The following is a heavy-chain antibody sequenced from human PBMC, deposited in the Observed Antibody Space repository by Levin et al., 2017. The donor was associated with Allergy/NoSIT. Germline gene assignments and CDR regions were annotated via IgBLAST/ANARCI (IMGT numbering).Heavy chain of an antibody. V-gene: IGHV4-30-2*01. CDR1: GGSISSGGYS. D-gene: IGHD5-18*01. CDR3: ARVAGYSYGYYFDD. J-gene: IGHJ4*02. Sequence: SETLSLTCAVSGGSISSGGYSWSWIRQPPGKGLEWIGNIYLSGSTNDNPSLKSRVTMSVDRSKNQFSLKLSYVTAADTDVYYCARVAGYSYGYYFDDWGPGTLVTVSS. CDR2: IYLSGST.